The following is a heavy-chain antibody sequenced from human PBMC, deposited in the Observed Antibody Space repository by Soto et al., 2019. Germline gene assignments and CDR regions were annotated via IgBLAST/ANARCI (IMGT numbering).Heavy chain of an antibody. CDR1: GGSISSGGYY. V-gene: IGHV4-31*03. CDR2: IYYSGST. J-gene: IGHJ6*02. Sequence: QVQLQESGPGLVKPSQTLSLTCTVSGGSISSGGYYWSWIRQHPGKGLEWIGYIYYSGSTYYNPSLKSRVTISVDTSKNQFSLKLSSVTAADTAVYYCARTGVVTHYYYYGMDVRGQGTTVTVSS. CDR3: ARTGVVTHYYYYGMDV. D-gene: IGHD3-3*01.